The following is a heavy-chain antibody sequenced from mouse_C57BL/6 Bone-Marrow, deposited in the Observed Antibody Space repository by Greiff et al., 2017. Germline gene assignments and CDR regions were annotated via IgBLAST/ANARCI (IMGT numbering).Heavy chain of an antibody. J-gene: IGHJ2*01. CDR2: IDPDSGDT. V-gene: IGHV14-4*01. CDR1: GFNIKDDY. CDR3: TTPSYDSNP. Sequence: VQLKESGAELVRPGASVKLSCTASGFNIKDDYMPWVKQRPEQGLEWIGGIDPDSGDTEYAAKFKGKATVTAATSSTTAYLQLSSLTSENTAVYYCTTPSYDSNPWGQGTTLTVSS. D-gene: IGHD2-5*01.